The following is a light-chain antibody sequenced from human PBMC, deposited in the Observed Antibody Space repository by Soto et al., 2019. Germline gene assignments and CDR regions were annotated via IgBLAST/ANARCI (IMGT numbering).Light chain of an antibody. Sequence: DIQMTQSPSSLSASVGDRVTITCRASQSISSYLNWYQQKPGKAPKLLIYAASNLQSGVPSRFSGSGSGTDFTLTISSLQPEDFATYYCQQSYSIPRTFGHGTKVEIK. CDR1: QSISSY. V-gene: IGKV1-39*01. CDR3: QQSYSIPRT. CDR2: AAS. J-gene: IGKJ1*01.